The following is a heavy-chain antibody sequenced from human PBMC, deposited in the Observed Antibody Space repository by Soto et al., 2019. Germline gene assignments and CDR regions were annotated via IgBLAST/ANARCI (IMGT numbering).Heavy chain of an antibody. J-gene: IGHJ4*02. V-gene: IGHV4-39*01. CDR3: ARQAPNSSSWYERYYFDY. D-gene: IGHD6-13*01. CDR2: IYYSGST. Sequence: SETLSLTCTVSGGSISSSSYYWGWIRQPPGKGLEWIGSIYYSGSTYYNPSLKSRVTISVDTSKNQFSLKLSSVTAADTAVYYCARQAPNSSSWYERYYFDYWGQGTLLTVS. CDR1: GGSISSSSYY.